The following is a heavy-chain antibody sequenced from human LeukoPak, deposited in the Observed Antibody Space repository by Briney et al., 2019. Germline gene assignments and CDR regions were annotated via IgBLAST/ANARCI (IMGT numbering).Heavy chain of an antibody. Sequence: SETLSLTCTVSGYSISSGYFWGWIRQPPGKGLECIGTIYHSGSTYYNPSLKSRVTISVDTFKNQFSLKLNSVTAAVTAVYYCARIYSSRCFLNWFDAWGQGTLVTVSS. V-gene: IGHV4-38-2*02. CDR3: ARIYSSRCFLNWFDA. CDR1: GYSISSGYF. D-gene: IGHD6-13*01. J-gene: IGHJ5*02. CDR2: IYHSGST.